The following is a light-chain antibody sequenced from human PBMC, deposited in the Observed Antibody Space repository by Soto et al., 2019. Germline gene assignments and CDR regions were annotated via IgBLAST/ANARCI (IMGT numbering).Light chain of an antibody. CDR1: ESVNSN. J-gene: IGKJ1*01. CDR3: PKHNTWLRT. Sequence: EIVMTQSPGSLSVSPGERAVLSCRASESVNSNLAWYQQKPGQAPRLLIFGASTRATGISARFSGSGSGTEFTLTINSLQSEDFAVDYCPKHNTWLRTFGQGTRV. V-gene: IGKV3-15*01. CDR2: GAS.